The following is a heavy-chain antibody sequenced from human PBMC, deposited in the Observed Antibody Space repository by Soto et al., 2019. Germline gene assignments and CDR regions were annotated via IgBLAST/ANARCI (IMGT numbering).Heavy chain of an antibody. J-gene: IGHJ4*02. Sequence: PGGSLRLSCAASGFTFTRYSMNWVRQAPGKGLEWVSSISSTTNYIYYGDSMKGRFTISRDNAKNPLYLEMNSLRAEDTAVYYCARESEDLTSNFAYWGQGTLVTVSS. V-gene: IGHV3-21*06. CDR2: ISSTTNYI. CDR3: ARESEDLTSNFAY. CDR1: GFTFTRYS.